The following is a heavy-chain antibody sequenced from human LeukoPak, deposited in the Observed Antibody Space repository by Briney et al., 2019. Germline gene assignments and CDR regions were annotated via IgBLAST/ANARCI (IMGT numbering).Heavy chain of an antibody. D-gene: IGHD6-6*01. CDR1: GGSISSYY. CDR3: ASAYSSSSVIDY. CDR2: IYYSGST. V-gene: IGHV4-59*01. J-gene: IGHJ4*02. Sequence: PSETLSLTCTVSGGSISSYYWSWIRQPPGKGLEWIGYIYYSGSTNYNPSPKSRVTISVDTSKNQFSLKLSSVTAADTAVYYCASAYSSSSVIDYWGQGTLVTVSS.